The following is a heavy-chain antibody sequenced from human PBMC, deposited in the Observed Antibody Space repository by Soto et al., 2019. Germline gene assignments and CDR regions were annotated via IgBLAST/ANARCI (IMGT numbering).Heavy chain of an antibody. Sequence: LSLTCKGSGGTRSSHYRSCIRQPAGKGLEWLGRIYTSGSTNYNPSLKSRVTMSVDTSKNQFSLKLSSVTAADTAVYYCARARDIVATRLPEYYLDYWGQGKRVTVSS. CDR1: GGTRSSHY. CDR2: IYTSGST. D-gene: IGHD5-12*01. CDR3: ARARDIVATRLPEYYLDY. J-gene: IGHJ4*02. V-gene: IGHV4-4*07.